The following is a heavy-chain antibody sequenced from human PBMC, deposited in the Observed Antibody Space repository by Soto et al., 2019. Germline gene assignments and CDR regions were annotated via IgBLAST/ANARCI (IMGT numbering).Heavy chain of an antibody. V-gene: IGHV1-2*02. J-gene: IGHJ4*02. CDR3: GRGRSGQIVVFY. CDR2: IGPESGAT. CDR1: GYTFTGHY. Sequence: ASVKVSCKASGYTFTGHYIHWVRQAPEQGPEWMGEIGPESGATRYAQKFQGRVTMTRDMPITTVYMELNNLSPDDTAVYYCGRGRSGQIVVFYWGQGTPVT. D-gene: IGHD1-26*01.